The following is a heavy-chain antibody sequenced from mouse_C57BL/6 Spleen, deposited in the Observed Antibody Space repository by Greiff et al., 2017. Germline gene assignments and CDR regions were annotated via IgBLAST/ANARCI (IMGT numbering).Heavy chain of an antibody. V-gene: IGHV5-4*01. CDR3: ARDRTTVVAEGWYFDV. D-gene: IGHD1-1*01. CDR2: ISDGGSYT. Sequence: EVQLVESGGGLVKPGGSLKLSCAASGFTFSSYAMSWVRQTPEKRLEWVATISDGGSYTYYPDNVKGRFTISRDNAKNNLYLQMSHLKSEDTAMYYCARDRTTVVAEGWYFDVWGTGTTVTVSS. J-gene: IGHJ1*03. CDR1: GFTFSSYA.